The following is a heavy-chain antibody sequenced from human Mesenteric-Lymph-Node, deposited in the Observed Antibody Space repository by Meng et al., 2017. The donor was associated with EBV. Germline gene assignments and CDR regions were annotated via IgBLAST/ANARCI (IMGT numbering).Heavy chain of an antibody. J-gene: IGHJ2*01. V-gene: IGHV6-1*01. CDR2: TYYRSKWYN. Sequence: QVQLQQSGPGLVKPSQTPSLTCVISGDSVSSSSAAWTWIRQSPSRGLEWLARTYYRSKWYNDYAVFVKSRITINPDTSKNQFSLQFNSVTPEDTAVYYCARGATSVFDIWGRGTLVTVAS. CDR1: GDSVSSSSAA. CDR3: ARGATSVFDI.